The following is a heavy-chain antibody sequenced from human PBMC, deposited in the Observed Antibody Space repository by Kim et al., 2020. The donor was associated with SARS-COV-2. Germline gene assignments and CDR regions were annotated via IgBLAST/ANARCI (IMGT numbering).Heavy chain of an antibody. V-gene: IGHV6-1*01. D-gene: IGHD6-13*01. CDR1: GDSVSTKCAA. CDR3: ARDPPGSIAAAGTFDH. CDR2: TYYRSTWYS. Sequence: SQTLSLTCAISGDSVSTKCAAWNWIRQSPSRGLEWLGRTYYRSTWYSDYAVSVKSRISINADTSRNQFSLQLNSVTPEDTAVYYCARDPPGSIAAAGTFDHGGQGTLVTVSS. J-gene: IGHJ4*02.